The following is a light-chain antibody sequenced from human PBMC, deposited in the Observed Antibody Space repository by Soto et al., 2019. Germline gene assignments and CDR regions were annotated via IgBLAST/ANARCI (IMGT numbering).Light chain of an antibody. Sequence: EIVLTQSPGTLSLSPGERATLSCTASQSVSSNYLAWYQQKPGRAPRLLIYGASSRATGIPDRFSGSGSGTDFTLTISRLEPEDFAVYYCQQYGGSPRTFGQGTKVEIK. V-gene: IGKV3-20*01. J-gene: IGKJ1*01. CDR1: QSVSSNY. CDR3: QQYGGSPRT. CDR2: GAS.